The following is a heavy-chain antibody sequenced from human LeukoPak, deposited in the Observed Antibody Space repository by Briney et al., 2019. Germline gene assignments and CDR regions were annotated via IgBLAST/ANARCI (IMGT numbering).Heavy chain of an antibody. J-gene: IGHJ4*02. Sequence: GGSLRLSCAASGFTFSRYWMTWVRQAPGKGLEWVANIKEDGSEKYYVDSVKGRFTISRDNAKNSLYLQMNSLRAEDTAVYYCARDPFSSSWYPDYWGQGTLVTVSS. D-gene: IGHD6-13*01. CDR1: GFTFSRYW. V-gene: IGHV3-7*04. CDR3: ARDPFSSSWYPDY. CDR2: IKEDGSEK.